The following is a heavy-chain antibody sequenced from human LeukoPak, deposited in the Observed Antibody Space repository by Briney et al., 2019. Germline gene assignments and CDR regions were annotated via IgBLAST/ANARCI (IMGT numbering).Heavy chain of an antibody. J-gene: IGHJ4*02. CDR1: GFPFTLYN. CDR2: ISSSTNTI. CDR3: ARELNGYGYYFFDY. Sequence: GGSLRLSCEVSGFPFTLYNMNWVRQAPGKGLEWLSYISSSTNTIYYADSVKGRFTISRDNAKNSLYLQLNGLGAEDTAVYYCARELNGYGYYFFDYWGPGTLVTVSS. V-gene: IGHV3-48*04. D-gene: IGHD3-16*01.